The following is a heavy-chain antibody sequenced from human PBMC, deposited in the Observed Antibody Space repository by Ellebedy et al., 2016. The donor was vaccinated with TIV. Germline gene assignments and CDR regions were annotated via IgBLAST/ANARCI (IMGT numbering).Heavy chain of an antibody. CDR3: ARGGVRLLHAGEEDY. J-gene: IGHJ4*02. CDR2: IDPSYSYT. D-gene: IGHD3-3*01. V-gene: IGHV5-10-1*01. Sequence: GESLKISCKASGYTFTSYWISWVRQMPGKGLEWMGKIDPSYSYTSYSPSFQGHVTISAHKSISTAYLPWSSRKASDSAMYYCARGGVRLLHAGEEDYWGQGTLVTVSS. CDR1: GYTFTSYW.